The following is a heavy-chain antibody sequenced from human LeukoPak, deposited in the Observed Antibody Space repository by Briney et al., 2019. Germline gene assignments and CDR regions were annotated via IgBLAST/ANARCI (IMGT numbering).Heavy chain of an antibody. CDR1: GGSISSSSYY. V-gene: IGHV4-39*01. D-gene: IGHD1-26*01. CDR3: ARQELVGAHSDY. Sequence: SETLSLTCTVSGGSISSSSYYWGWIRQPPGKGLEWIGSIYYSGSTYYNPSLKSRVTISVDTSKNQFSLKLSSVTAADTAVYYCARQELVGAHSDYWGQGTLVTVSS. J-gene: IGHJ4*02. CDR2: IYYSGST.